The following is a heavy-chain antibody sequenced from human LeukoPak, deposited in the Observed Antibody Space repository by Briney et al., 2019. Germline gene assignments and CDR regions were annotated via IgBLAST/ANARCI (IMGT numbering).Heavy chain of an antibody. CDR1: GFTFSSYW. CDR2: MKQDGSEK. D-gene: IGHD3-3*01. Sequence: PGGSLRLSCAASGFTFSSYWMSWVRQAPGKGLEWVANMKQDGSEKYYVDSVKGRFTISRDNAKNSLYLQMNSLRAEDTAVYYCARDLDYDFWSGYLDYWGQGTLVTVSS. V-gene: IGHV3-7*01. CDR3: ARDLDYDFWSGYLDY. J-gene: IGHJ4*02.